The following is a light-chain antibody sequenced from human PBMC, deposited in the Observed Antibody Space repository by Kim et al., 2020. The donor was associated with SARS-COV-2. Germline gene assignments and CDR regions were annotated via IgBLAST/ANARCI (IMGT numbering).Light chain of an antibody. J-gene: IGLJ3*02. CDR1: RSNVGNNS. V-gene: IGLV1-44*01. CDR2: SNI. CDR3: AAWDDSLNGLV. Sequence: GQGLNITCTGSRSNVGNNSAHWYQKLPGTAPKLLICSNIPRPSGVPARFSGSESGTSASLAISGLQSEDEADYYCAAWDDSLNGLVFGGGTQLTVL.